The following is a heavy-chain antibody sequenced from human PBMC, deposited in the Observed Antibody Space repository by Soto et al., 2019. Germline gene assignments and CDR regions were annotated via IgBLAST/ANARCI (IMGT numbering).Heavy chain of an antibody. V-gene: IGHV3-13*01. Sequence: GGSLRLSCAASGFTFSSYDMHWVRQATGKGLEWVSAIGTAGDTYYPGSVKGRFTISRENAKNSLYLQMNSLRAGDTAVYYCARGLPYSSSWSYLDYWGQGTLVTVSS. J-gene: IGHJ4*02. CDR2: IGTAGDT. CDR1: GFTFSSYD. D-gene: IGHD6-13*01. CDR3: ARGLPYSSSWSYLDY.